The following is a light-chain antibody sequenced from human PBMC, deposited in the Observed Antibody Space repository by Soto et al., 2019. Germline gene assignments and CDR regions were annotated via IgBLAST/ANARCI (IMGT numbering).Light chain of an antibody. CDR3: QQYGSSLRT. CDR2: GAS. V-gene: IGKV3-20*01. CDR1: QSVSSSY. J-gene: IGKJ1*01. Sequence: EIVLTQSPGTLSLSPGERATLSCRASQSVSSSYLAWYQQKPGQAPRLLIYGASSRATGIPDRFSGSGSGTDFTLTISRREPEDFAVYYCQQYGSSLRTFGQGTK.